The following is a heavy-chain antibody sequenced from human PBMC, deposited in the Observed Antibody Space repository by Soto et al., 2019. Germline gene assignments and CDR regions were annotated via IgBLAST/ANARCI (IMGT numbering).Heavy chain of an antibody. J-gene: IGHJ4*02. CDR2: LYSDGRT. CDR3: ARCSGWYGQCYFDC. D-gene: IGHD6-13*01. CDR1: GFMVVGA. Sequence: DVQLVGTGGGLIQLGGPRNFSCQALGFMVVGAKLSWAGKVPGKGLEWVSVLYSDGRTYYADSVKGRFTISRDNSKNTLYLQMNSLSAEDTAVYYCARCSGWYGQCYFDCWGQGTLVTVSS. V-gene: IGHV3-53*02.